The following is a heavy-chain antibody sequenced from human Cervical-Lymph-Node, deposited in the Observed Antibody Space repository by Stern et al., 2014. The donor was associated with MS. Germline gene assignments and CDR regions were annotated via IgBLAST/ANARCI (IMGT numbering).Heavy chain of an antibody. D-gene: IGHD2-15*01. Sequence: QLQLQESGPGLVKPSETLSVTCTVSGGSISSYYWSWIRQPPGKGLEWIGYIYYTGSTNYNPSLKSRVTISVDSSKNQFSLRLNSATAADTAMYYCATQHSGGWFAFDIWGQGTMVTVSS. CDR2: IYYTGST. CDR1: GGSISSYY. V-gene: IGHV4-59*08. J-gene: IGHJ3*02. CDR3: ATQHSGGWFAFDI.